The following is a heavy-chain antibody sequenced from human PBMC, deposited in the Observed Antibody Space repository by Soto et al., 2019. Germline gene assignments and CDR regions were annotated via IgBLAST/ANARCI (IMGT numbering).Heavy chain of an antibody. CDR1: GYTFTSYG. V-gene: IGHV1-18*01. CDR3: ARDRTTFGLVIKNYYYGMDV. Sequence: VKVSYKASGYTFTSYGVSWVRQAPGQGLGWMGCISAYSFNTSYAQKFQCRLTMTTDTSTNTAYMELRSLRSDDTAVYYCARDRTTFGLVIKNYYYGMDVWGQGTTVTVSS. D-gene: IGHD3-3*01. CDR2: ISAYSFNT. J-gene: IGHJ6*02.